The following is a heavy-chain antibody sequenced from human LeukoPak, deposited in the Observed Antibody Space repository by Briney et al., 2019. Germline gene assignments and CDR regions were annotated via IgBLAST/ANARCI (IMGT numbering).Heavy chain of an antibody. CDR1: GFTFSNYA. D-gene: IGHD3-22*01. CDR3: AKDPNYYDSSGYFDY. CDR2: ISGSGGST. Sequence: GGSLRLSCAASGFTFSNYAMSWVRQAPGKGLEWVSAISGSGGSTYYADSVKGRFTISRDNSKNTLYLQMNSLRAEDTAVYYCAKDPNYYDSSGYFDYWGQGTLVTVSS. V-gene: IGHV3-23*01. J-gene: IGHJ4*02.